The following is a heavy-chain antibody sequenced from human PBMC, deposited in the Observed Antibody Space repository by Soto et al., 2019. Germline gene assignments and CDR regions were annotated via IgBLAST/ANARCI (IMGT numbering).Heavy chain of an antibody. CDR3: AKVMTEYSGVAIDH. V-gene: IGHV3-30*18. Sequence: GGSLRLSCVGSGFTFSNFGIHWVRQAPGKGLEWLAVVSYDEVNKFYAGSVRGRFTISRDNSKDTVYLQINSLRRDDTAMYFCAKVMTEYSGVAIDHWGQGTLVTVSS. CDR2: VSYDEVNK. D-gene: IGHD6-19*01. J-gene: IGHJ4*02. CDR1: GFTFSNFG.